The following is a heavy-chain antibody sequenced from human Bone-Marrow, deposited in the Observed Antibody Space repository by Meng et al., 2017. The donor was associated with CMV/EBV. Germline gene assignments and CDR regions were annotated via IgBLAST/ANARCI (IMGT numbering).Heavy chain of an antibody. Sequence: GSLRLSCTVSGGSISSYYWSWIRQPPGKGLEWIGYIYYSGSTNYNPSLKSRVTISVDTSKNQFSLKLSSVTAADTAVYYCAGYDFWSGYPSWGQGTLVTVSS. V-gene: IGHV4-59*01. D-gene: IGHD3-3*01. J-gene: IGHJ4*02. CDR1: GGSISSYY. CDR3: AGYDFWSGYPS. CDR2: IYYSGST.